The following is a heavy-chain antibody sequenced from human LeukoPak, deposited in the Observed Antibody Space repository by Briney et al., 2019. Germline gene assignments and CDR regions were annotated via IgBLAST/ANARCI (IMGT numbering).Heavy chain of an antibody. CDR3: ASPLWFGESPFGY. J-gene: IGHJ4*02. CDR2: INHSGST. D-gene: IGHD3-10*01. Sequence: SETLSLTCAVYGGSFSGYYWSWIRQPPGKGLEWIGEINHSGSTNYNPSLKSRVTISVDTSKNQFSLKLSSVTAADTAVYYCASPLWFGESPFGYWGQGTLVTVSS. V-gene: IGHV4-34*01. CDR1: GGSFSGYY.